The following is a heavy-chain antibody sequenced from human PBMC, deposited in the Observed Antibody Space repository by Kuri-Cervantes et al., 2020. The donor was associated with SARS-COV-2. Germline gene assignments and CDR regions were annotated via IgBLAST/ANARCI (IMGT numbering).Heavy chain of an antibody. CDR2: IYYSGST. Sequence: GSLRLSCTVSGGSISSSSYYWGWIRQPPGKGLEWIGSIYYSGSTYYNPSLKSRVTTSVDTSKNQFSLKLSSVTAADTAVYYCARFFLWSFDYWGQGTLVTVSS. V-gene: IGHV4-39*07. CDR3: ARFFLWSFDY. CDR1: GGSISSSSYY. J-gene: IGHJ4*02. D-gene: IGHD2/OR15-2a*01.